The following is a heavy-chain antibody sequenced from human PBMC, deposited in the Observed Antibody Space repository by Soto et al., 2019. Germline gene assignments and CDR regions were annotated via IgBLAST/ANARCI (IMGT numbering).Heavy chain of an antibody. J-gene: IGHJ4*02. V-gene: IGHV3-72*01. D-gene: IGHD1-26*01. CDR1: GFTFSDHY. CDR3: ARFSGSYTRGLDS. CDR2: SRNKANSSST. Sequence: EVQLVESGGGLVQPGGSLRLSCAASGFTFSDHYMDWVRQAPGKGLEWVGRSRNKANSSSTEYAASVKCRFTISRDESKNSRYLQKNSLKPEDTAVYYCARFSGSYTRGLDSWGQGTLVTVSS.